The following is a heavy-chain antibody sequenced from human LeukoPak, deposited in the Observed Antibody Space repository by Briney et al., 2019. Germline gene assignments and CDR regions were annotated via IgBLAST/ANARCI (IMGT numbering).Heavy chain of an antibody. V-gene: IGHV4-39*01. J-gene: IGHJ4*02. CDR1: GGSISRSGYY. CDR3: AVCWAATTSPGHY. D-gene: IGHD1-26*01. CDR2: ISYGGHT. Sequence: SETLSLTCSVRGGSISRSGYYWNGIRQPPGEGLEWIGSISYGGHTYYNPSLRSRVTISVDTSKNQFSMNVDSVTAADSAVYHCAVCWAATTSPGHYWDQGTLVTVSS.